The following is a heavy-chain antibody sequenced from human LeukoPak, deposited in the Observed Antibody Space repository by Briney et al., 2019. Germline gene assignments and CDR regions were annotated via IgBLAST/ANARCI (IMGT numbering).Heavy chain of an antibody. CDR1: GLTVSSND. D-gene: IGHD1-14*01. CDR3: TKSGPPDPY. V-gene: IGHV3-53*01. Sequence: GGSPRLSCAASGLTVSSNDMSWVRQAPGKGLEWVSVIYSGGSTFYADSVKGRFTISRDNSKNTLYLQMYSLRAEDTAMYYCTKSGPPDPYWGQGTMVTVSS. CDR2: IYSGGST. J-gene: IGHJ3*01.